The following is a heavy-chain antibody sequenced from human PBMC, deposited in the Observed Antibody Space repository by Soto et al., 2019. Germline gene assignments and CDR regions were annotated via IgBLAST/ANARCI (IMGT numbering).Heavy chain of an antibody. D-gene: IGHD3-22*01. J-gene: IGHJ4*02. CDR1: GFTFSSYG. Sequence: QVQLVESGGGVVQPGRSLRLSCAVSGFTFSSYGMNWVRQAPGKGLEWVAAIYYDGSNKYYADSVRGRFTITRDNFKNTLYLHMNSPRAEDTAVYYCARDSKDDSSGYYAGFDYWGQGTLVTVSS. V-gene: IGHV3-33*01. CDR3: ARDSKDDSSGYYAGFDY. CDR2: IYYDGSNK.